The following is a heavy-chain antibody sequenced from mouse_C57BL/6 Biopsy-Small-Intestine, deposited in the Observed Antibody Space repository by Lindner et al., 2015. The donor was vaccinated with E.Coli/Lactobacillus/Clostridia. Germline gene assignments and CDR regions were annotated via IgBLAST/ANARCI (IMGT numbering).Heavy chain of an antibody. CDR2: VLPGSVTT. Sequence: VQLQESGTELMKPGDSVKLSCKATGYTFNGYWIEWVKQRPGHGLEWIGEVLPGSVTTNYNEKFKGKATFTADTSSSTAYMQLNSLTTEDSAIYYCARRWSYAMDYWGQGTSVTVSS. V-gene: IGHV1-9*01. J-gene: IGHJ4*01. CDR1: GYTFNGYW. CDR3: ARRWSYAMDY. D-gene: IGHD2-3*01.